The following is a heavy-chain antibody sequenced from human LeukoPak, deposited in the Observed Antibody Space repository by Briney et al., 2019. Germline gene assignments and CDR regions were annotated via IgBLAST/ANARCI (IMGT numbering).Heavy chain of an antibody. CDR3: AKESEELAGPNYFDY. V-gene: IGHV3-23*01. CDR2: ISGSGGST. D-gene: IGHD5-24*01. CDR1: GFTFSSYW. Sequence: PGGSLRLSCAASGFTFSSYWMRWVRQAPGKGLEWVSAISGSGGSTYYADSVKGRFTISRDNSKNTLYLQMNSLRAEDTAVYYCAKESEELAGPNYFDYWGQGTLVTVSS. J-gene: IGHJ4*02.